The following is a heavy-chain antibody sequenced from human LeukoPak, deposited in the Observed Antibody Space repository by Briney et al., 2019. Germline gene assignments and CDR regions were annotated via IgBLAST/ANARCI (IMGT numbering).Heavy chain of an antibody. J-gene: IGHJ4*02. D-gene: IGHD5-12*01. CDR1: RFTFNSYA. CDR2: IGGSNGIT. V-gene: IGHV3-23*01. Sequence: PGGSLRLSCAASRFTFNSYAMSWDRQAPGKGLEWVSVIGGSNGITFYVGSVKGRFTISRDNSKDTLYLQMNSLGAEDTAVYYCARNENSGWGYFDYWGQGTLVTVSS. CDR3: ARNENSGWGYFDY.